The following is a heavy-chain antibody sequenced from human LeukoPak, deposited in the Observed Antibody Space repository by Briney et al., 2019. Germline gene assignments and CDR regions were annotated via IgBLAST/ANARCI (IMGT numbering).Heavy chain of an antibody. CDR2: ISAYNGNT. Sequence: ASVKVSCKASGYTFTSYGNRLVRQAPGQGLEWMGWISAYNGNTNYAQKLQGRVNMTTDTSTSTAYMELRSLRSDETAVYYCARGGPNIEFNWFDPWGQGTLVTVSS. D-gene: IGHD2-8*01. CDR1: GYTFTSYG. J-gene: IGHJ5*02. V-gene: IGHV1-18*01. CDR3: ARGGPNIEFNWFDP.